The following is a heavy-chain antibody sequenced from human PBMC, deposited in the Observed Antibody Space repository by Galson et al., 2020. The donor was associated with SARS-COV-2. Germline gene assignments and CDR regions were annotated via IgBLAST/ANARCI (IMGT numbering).Heavy chain of an antibody. V-gene: IGHV4-39*07. CDR3: ARGHHGSYSDY. D-gene: IGHD1-1*01. J-gene: IGHJ4*02. Sequence: SETLSLTCTVSGGSISSTTYFWNWIRQSPGRGLAWIGSLYSSGTANYNPSLKSRLTMSVDTSKNQFSLRLNSVTAADTAVYYCARGHHGSYSDYWGQGSLVTISS. CDR1: GGSISSTTYF. CDR2: LYSSGTA.